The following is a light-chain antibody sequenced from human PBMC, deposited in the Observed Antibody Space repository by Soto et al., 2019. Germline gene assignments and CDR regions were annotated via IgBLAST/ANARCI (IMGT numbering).Light chain of an antibody. J-gene: IGKJ3*01. CDR1: QSISSSY. Sequence: EIVLTQSPGTLSLSPGERATLSCRASQSISSSYLAWYQQKPGQAPRLLVYGASSRATGIPDRFSGSGSGTDLTLTISRLEPEDFAVYYCQQYGSSRFTFGPGT. V-gene: IGKV3-20*01. CDR3: QQYGSSRFT. CDR2: GAS.